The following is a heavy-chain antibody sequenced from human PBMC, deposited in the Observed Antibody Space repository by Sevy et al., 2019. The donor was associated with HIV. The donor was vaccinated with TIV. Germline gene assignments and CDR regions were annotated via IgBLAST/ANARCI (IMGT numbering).Heavy chain of an antibody. Sequence: ASVKVSCKASGYIFTDYYIHWVRQAPGQGLEWMAWINSDSGVTNYAQRFQGEVTVTRDTSLNTAYLDLSRLKSNDTAIYFCARLTTKPTSDLYGMDVWGQGTTVT. D-gene: IGHD4-17*01. V-gene: IGHV1-2*02. CDR1: GYIFTDYY. CDR3: ARLTTKPTSDLYGMDV. CDR2: INSDSGVT. J-gene: IGHJ6*02.